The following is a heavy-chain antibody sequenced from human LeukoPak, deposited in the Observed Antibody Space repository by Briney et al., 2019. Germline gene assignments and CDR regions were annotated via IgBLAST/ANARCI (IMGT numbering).Heavy chain of an antibody. CDR2: IYYSGST. Sequence: SETLSLTCTVSGGSISSYYWSWIRQPPGKGLEWIGYIYYSGSTNYNPSLKSRVTISVDTSKNQFPLKLSSVTAADTAVYYCARDRSCSGGSCSNWFDPWGQGTLVTVSS. CDR1: GGSISSYY. D-gene: IGHD2-15*01. J-gene: IGHJ5*02. CDR3: ARDRSCSGGSCSNWFDP. V-gene: IGHV4-59*01.